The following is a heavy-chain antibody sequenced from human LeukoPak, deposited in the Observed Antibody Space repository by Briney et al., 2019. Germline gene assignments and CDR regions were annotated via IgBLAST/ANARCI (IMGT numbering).Heavy chain of an antibody. V-gene: IGHV1-69*13. J-gene: IGHJ6*02. D-gene: IGHD3-22*01. CDR3: ARASYYDSSGCYYYYYGMDV. Sequence: SVKVSCKASGGTFSSYAISWVRQAPGQGLEWMGGIIPIFGTANYAQKFQGRVTITADESTSTAYMELSSLRSEDTAVYYCARASYYDSSGCYYYYYGMDVWGQGTTVTDSS. CDR2: IIPIFGTA. CDR1: GGTFSSYA.